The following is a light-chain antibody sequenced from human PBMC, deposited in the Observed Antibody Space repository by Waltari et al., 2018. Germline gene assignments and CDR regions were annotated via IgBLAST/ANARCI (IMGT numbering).Light chain of an antibody. V-gene: IGKV1-8*01. CDR3: QQYYSNPAT. Sequence: AIRITQSPSSLSASTGDRFTITCRASQGISSYFAWYQQKPGKAPTVLIYATSTLQSGVPSRFSGSGSGTDFTLTISCLQSEDFAIYYCQQYYSNPATFGQGTKVEIK. J-gene: IGKJ1*01. CDR1: QGISSY. CDR2: ATS.